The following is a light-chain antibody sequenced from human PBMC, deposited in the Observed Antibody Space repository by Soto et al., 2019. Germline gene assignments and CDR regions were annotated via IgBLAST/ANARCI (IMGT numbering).Light chain of an antibody. CDR1: QSVSSN. J-gene: IGKJ4*01. V-gene: IGKV3-15*01. Sequence: EIVMTQSPATLSVSPGERATLSCRASQSVSSNLAWYQQKPGQAPRLLIYGASTRATGIPARISGSGSGTEFTLTISSLQSEDLAVYYCQQYNSWPPLTFGGGTKVEIK. CDR2: GAS. CDR3: QQYNSWPPLT.